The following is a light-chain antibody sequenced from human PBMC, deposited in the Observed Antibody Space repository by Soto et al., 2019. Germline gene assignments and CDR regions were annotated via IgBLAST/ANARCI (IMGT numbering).Light chain of an antibody. CDR3: SSYTTTSPLV. Sequence: QSALTQPASVSGSPGQSITFSCTGTSSDLGGYNYVSWYQQHPGKAPKLVIYDVSNRPSGVSNRFSGSKSGNTASLTISGLQADDEADYYCSSYTTTSPLVFGGGTKLTVL. CDR2: DVS. V-gene: IGLV2-14*01. J-gene: IGLJ2*01. CDR1: SSDLGGYNY.